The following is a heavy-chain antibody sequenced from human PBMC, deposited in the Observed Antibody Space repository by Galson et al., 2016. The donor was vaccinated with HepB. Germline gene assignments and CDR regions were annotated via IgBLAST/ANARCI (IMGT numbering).Heavy chain of an antibody. Sequence: SLRLSCAASGFTFRNYGMTRVRQAPGKGLEVVPSISRSGDSTDYADSAKGRFTISRDNSKNTLSLQMNSLTADDTAIYYCVQGSTAPAVWGKGTTVTVSS. CDR2: ISRSGDST. CDR3: VQGSTAPAV. V-gene: IGHV3-23*01. J-gene: IGHJ6*04. D-gene: IGHD2-2*01. CDR1: GFTFRNYG.